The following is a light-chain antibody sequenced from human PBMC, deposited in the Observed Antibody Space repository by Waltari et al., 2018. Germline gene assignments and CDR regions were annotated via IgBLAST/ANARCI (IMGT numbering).Light chain of an antibody. CDR3: QSADTSGNYV. CDR1: ALPNKY. Sequence: SYELTQTPSVSVSPGQTARITCSGDALPNKYAYWYQQKPGQAPVVVIYKDTQRPSGIPARFSGSTSGTTVTLTISGVQAEDEADYYCQSADTSGNYVFGPGTKVTV. V-gene: IGLV3-25*03. CDR2: KDT. J-gene: IGLJ1*01.